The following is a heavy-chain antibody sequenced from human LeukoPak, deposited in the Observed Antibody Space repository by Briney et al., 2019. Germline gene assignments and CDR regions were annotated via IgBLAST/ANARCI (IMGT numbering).Heavy chain of an antibody. CDR3: ARGPLYYYDSSGYYGAFDI. CDR2: IYPGDSDT. Sequence: GESLKISCKGSGYIFTSYWIGWVRQLPGKGLEWMGIIYPGDSDTRYSPSFQGQVTISADKSISTAYLQWSSLKASDTAMYYCARGPLYYYDSSGYYGAFDIWGQGTMVTVSS. V-gene: IGHV5-51*01. J-gene: IGHJ3*02. CDR1: GYIFTSYW. D-gene: IGHD3-22*01.